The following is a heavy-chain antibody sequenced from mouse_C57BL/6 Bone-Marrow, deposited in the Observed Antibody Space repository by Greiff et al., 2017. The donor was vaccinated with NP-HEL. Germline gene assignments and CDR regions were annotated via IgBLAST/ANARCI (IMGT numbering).Heavy chain of an antibody. CDR2: INPYNGDT. CDR1: GYSFTGYF. J-gene: IGHJ1*03. Sequence: VHVKQSGPELVKPGDSVKISCKASGYSFTGYFMNWVMQSHGKSLEWIGRINPYNGDTFYNQKFKGKATLTVDKSSSTAHMELRSLTSEDSAVYYCARKDYGSSHWYFDVWGTGTTVTVSS. V-gene: IGHV1-20*01. D-gene: IGHD1-1*01. CDR3: ARKDYGSSHWYFDV.